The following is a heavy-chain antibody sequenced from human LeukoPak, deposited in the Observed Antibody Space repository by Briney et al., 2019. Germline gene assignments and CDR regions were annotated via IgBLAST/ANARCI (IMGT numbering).Heavy chain of an antibody. V-gene: IGHV3-21*01. CDR2: ISSSSSYI. Sequence: GRSLRLSCAASGFTFSTCAMHWVRQAPGKGLEWVSSISSSSSYIYYADSVKGRFTISRDNAKNSLYLQMNSLRAEDTAVYSCTVETGGDYPHFDYWGQGTLVTVSS. D-gene: IGHD4-17*01. J-gene: IGHJ4*02. CDR3: TVETGGDYPHFDY. CDR1: GFTFSTCA.